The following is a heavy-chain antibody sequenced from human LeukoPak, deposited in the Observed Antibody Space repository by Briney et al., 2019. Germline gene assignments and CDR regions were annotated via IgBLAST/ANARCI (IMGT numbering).Heavy chain of an antibody. J-gene: IGHJ2*01. Sequence: SETLSLTCTVSGGSISSYYWSWIRQPPGKGLEWIGYIYYSGSTNYNPSLKSRVTISVDTSKNQFSLKLSSVTAADTAVYYCARLNCGGDCYSSYSDLWGRGTLVTVSS. CDR1: GGSISSYY. D-gene: IGHD2-21*02. CDR2: IYYSGST. CDR3: ARLNCGGDCYSSYSDL. V-gene: IGHV4-59*08.